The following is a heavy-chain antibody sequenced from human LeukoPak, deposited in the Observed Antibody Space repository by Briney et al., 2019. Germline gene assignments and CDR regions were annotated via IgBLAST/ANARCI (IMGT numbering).Heavy chain of an antibody. Sequence: PSETLSLTCTVSGGSIRSYYWSWIRQPAGKGLEWIGRIYTSGSTNYNPSLKSRVTISVDTSKNQFSLNLSSVTAADTAVYYCAGDLDWNYADYWGQGTLVTVSS. V-gene: IGHV4-4*07. J-gene: IGHJ4*02. CDR3: AGDLDWNYADY. D-gene: IGHD1-7*01. CDR2: IYTSGST. CDR1: GGSIRSYY.